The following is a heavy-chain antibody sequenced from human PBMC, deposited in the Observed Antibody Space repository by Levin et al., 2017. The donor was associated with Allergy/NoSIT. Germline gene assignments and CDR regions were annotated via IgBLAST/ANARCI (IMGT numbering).Heavy chain of an antibody. CDR2: IYYSGST. CDR1: GGSISSGGYY. V-gene: IGHV4-31*03. Sequence: LRLSCTVSGGSISSGGYYWSWIRQHPGKGLEWIGYIYYSGSTYYNPSLKSRVTISVDTSKNQFSLKLSSVTAADTAVYYCARAFYADYYGSGSYRKYYYYYMDVWGKGTTVTVSS. CDR3: ARAFYADYYGSGSYRKYYYYYMDV. J-gene: IGHJ6*03. D-gene: IGHD3-10*01.